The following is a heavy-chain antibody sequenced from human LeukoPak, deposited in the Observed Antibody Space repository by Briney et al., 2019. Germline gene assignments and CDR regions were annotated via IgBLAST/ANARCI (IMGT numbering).Heavy chain of an antibody. CDR2: INYIGST. Sequence: SETLSLTCTVSGGSIRTYYWSWIRQSPGKGLEWIGSINYIGSTKYNPSLKSRVTISADTSKNQFSLKLTSVTAADTAVYFCARVVAAATYYFDYWGQGTLVTVSS. V-gene: IGHV4-59*01. D-gene: IGHD6-13*01. CDR1: GGSIRTYY. CDR3: ARVVAAATYYFDY. J-gene: IGHJ4*02.